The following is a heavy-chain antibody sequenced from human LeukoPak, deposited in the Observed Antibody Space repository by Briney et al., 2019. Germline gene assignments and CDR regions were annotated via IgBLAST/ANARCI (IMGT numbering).Heavy chain of an antibody. J-gene: IGHJ4*02. CDR2: IYYSGST. Sequence: KPSETLSLTCTVSGGSISSYYWSWIRQPPGKGLEWIGYIYYSGSTNYNPSLKSRVTISVDTSKNQFSLKLSSVTAADTAVYYCAREKHGEFDYWGQGTLVTVSS. V-gene: IGHV4-59*01. CDR3: AREKHGEFDY. D-gene: IGHD4-17*01. CDR1: GGSISSYY.